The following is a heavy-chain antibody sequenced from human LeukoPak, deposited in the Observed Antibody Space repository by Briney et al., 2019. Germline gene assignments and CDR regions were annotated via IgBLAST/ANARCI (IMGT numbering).Heavy chain of an antibody. CDR1: GFTFSDYY. CDR2: ISSSDSTI. J-gene: IGHJ4*02. CDR3: ARELAMIVVVGTFDY. D-gene: IGHD3-22*01. V-gene: IGHV3-11*01. Sequence: GGSLRLSCAASGFTFSDYYMSWIRRAPGKGLEWVAYISSSDSTIYYADSVKGRFTISRDNAKRSLYLQMNSLRVEDTAVYYCARELAMIVVVGTFDYWGQGTRVTVSS.